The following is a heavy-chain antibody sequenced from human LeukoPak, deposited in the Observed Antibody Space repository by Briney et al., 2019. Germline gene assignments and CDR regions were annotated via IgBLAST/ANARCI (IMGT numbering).Heavy chain of an antibody. J-gene: IGHJ4*02. CDR2: IWYDGSNK. V-gene: IGHV3-33*06. CDR3: AKDFFGY. Sequence: GGSLRLSCAASGFTFSSYGMHWVRQAPGKGLEWMAVIWYDGSNKYYADSVKGRFTISRDNSKNTLYLQMNSLRAEDTAVYYCAKDFFGYWGQGTLVTVSS. CDR1: GFTFSSYG.